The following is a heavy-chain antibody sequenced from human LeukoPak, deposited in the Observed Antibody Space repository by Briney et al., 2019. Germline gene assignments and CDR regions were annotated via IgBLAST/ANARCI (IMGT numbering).Heavy chain of an antibody. CDR3: ATAAARDY. V-gene: IGHV3-7*01. CDR2: IKQDGSEQ. J-gene: IGHJ4*02. CDR1: GFTFSHYY. Sequence: PGGSLRLSCAASGFTFSHYYMSWVRQAPGKGLEWVANIKQDGSEQFYLDSVKGRFTISRDNAKNSLYLEMNSLRAGDTAVYYCATAAARDYWGQGTLVSVSS. D-gene: IGHD6-13*01.